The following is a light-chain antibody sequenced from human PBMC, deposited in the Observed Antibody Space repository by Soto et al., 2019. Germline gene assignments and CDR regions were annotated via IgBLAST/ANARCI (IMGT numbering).Light chain of an antibody. CDR1: ISNIGSNS. Sequence: QSVLTQPPSATGTPGQRVTISCSGTISNIGSNSVNWYQQLPGTAPSLLIYSNNQRASGVSGRFSGSKSGTSASLAISGLRSEDESDYYCAAWDDRLNGYVFGTGNKLTVL. J-gene: IGLJ1*01. CDR2: SNN. CDR3: AAWDDRLNGYV. V-gene: IGLV1-44*01.